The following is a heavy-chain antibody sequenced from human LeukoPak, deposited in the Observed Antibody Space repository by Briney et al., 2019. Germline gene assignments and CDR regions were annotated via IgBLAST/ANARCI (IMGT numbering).Heavy chain of an antibody. D-gene: IGHD3-10*02. CDR2: ISSSGSTI. CDR1: GFTFSSYS. J-gene: IGHJ6*04. Sequence: PGGSLRLSCAASGFTFSSYSMNWVRQAPGKGLEWVSYISSSGSTIYYADSVKGRFTISRDNAKNSLYLQMNSLRAEDTAVYHCAELGITMIGGVWGKGTTVTISS. V-gene: IGHV3-48*04. CDR3: AELGITMIGGV.